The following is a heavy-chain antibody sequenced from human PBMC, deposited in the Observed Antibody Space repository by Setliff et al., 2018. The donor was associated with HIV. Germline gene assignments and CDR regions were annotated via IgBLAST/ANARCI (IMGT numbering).Heavy chain of an antibody. J-gene: IGHJ4*02. Sequence: ETLSLTCAVYGGSFSDYYWTWIRQAPGKGLEWVSTISAGGGSTYYADSVKGRFTISRDNSKNTLYLQMNSLRAEDTAVYYCAKDHATSSWFTALLDYWGQGALVTVSS. D-gene: IGHD6-13*01. CDR1: GGSFSDYY. CDR2: ISAGGGST. CDR3: AKDHATSSWFTALLDY. V-gene: IGHV3-23*01.